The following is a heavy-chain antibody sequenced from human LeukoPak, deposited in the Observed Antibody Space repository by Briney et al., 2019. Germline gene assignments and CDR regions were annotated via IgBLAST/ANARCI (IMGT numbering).Heavy chain of an antibody. Sequence: EASVKVSCKASGGTFSSYAISWVRQAPGQGLEWMGGIIPIFGTANYAQKFQGRVTITADKSTSTAYMELSSLRSEDTAVYYCASTTSSAVAGMRGNYYYYYYMDVWGKGTTVTVSS. J-gene: IGHJ6*03. D-gene: IGHD6-19*01. CDR1: GGTFSSYA. CDR3: ASTTSSAVAGMRGNYYYYYYMDV. CDR2: IIPIFGTA. V-gene: IGHV1-69*06.